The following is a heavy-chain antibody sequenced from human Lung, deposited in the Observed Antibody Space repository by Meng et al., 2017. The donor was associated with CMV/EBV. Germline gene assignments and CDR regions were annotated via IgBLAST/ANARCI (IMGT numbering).Heavy chain of an antibody. CDR1: GFTFSSYS. D-gene: IGHD2-21*01. CDR3: ARDVSPRSSAYFAIYYFYALDV. V-gene: IGHV3-21*01. Sequence: GGSLRLXXAASGFTFSSYSMNWVRQAPGKGLEWVSSISSSGTYIYYADSVKGQFTISRDNAQNSLYLQMNSLRAEDTAVYYCARDVSPRSSAYFAIYYFYALDVWGQGTTVXVSS. CDR2: ISSSGTYI. J-gene: IGHJ6*02.